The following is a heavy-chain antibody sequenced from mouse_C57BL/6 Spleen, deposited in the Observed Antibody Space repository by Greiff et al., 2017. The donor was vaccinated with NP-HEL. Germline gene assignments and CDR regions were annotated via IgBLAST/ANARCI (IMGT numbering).Heavy chain of an antibody. J-gene: IGHJ1*03. Sequence: EVQLQQSGPELVKPGASVKISCKASGYTFTDYYMNWVKQSHGKSLEWIGDINPNNGGTSYNQKFKGKATLTVDKSSSTAYMELRSLTSEDSAVYYCARTHDYSNYERDWYFDVWGTGTTVTVSS. CDR1: GYTFTDYY. V-gene: IGHV1-26*01. D-gene: IGHD2-5*01. CDR3: ARTHDYSNYERDWYFDV. CDR2: INPNNGGT.